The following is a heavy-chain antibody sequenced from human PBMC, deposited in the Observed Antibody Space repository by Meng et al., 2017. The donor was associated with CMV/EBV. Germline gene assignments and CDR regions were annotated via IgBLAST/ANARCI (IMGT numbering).Heavy chain of an antibody. CDR3: ARDLDAGVVVVPAAIFPYYYYGMDV. Sequence: GGSLRLSCAASGFTFSSYSMNWVRQAPGKGLEWVSYISSSSSTIYYADSVKGRLTISRDNAKNSLYLQMNSLRAEDTAVYYCARDLDAGVVVVPAAIFPYYYYGMDVWGQGTTVTVSS. D-gene: IGHD2-2*01. CDR2: ISSSSSTI. CDR1: GFTFSSYS. V-gene: IGHV3-48*04. J-gene: IGHJ6*02.